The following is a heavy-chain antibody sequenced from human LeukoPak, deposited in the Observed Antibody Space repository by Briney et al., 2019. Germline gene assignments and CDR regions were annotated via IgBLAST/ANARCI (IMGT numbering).Heavy chain of an antibody. CDR1: GFTFSTYT. CDR3: ARGFYGSGSYPSFDY. V-gene: IGHV3-21*01. Sequence: GWSLRLSCAASGFTFSTYTMNWVRQAPGKGLEWVSSISSSSSYIYYADSVKGRFTISRDNAKNSLYLQMNSLRAEDTAVYYCARGFYGSGSYPSFDYWGQGTLVTVSS. D-gene: IGHD3-10*01. CDR2: ISSSSSYI. J-gene: IGHJ4*02.